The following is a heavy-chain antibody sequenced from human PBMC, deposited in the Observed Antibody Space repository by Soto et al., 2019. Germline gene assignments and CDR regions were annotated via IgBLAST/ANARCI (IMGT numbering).Heavy chain of an antibody. D-gene: IGHD3-10*01. CDR1: GFTFSSYG. V-gene: IGHV3-30*03. Sequence: QVQLVESGGGVVQPGRSLRLSCAASGFTFSSYGMHWVRQAPGKGLEWVAVISYDGSNKYYADSVKGRFTISRDNSKNTLYLQMNSLRAEDTAGYYCAGTVAILLDYYYGMDVWGQGTTVTVSS. CDR2: ISYDGSNK. CDR3: AGTVAILLDYYYGMDV. J-gene: IGHJ6*02.